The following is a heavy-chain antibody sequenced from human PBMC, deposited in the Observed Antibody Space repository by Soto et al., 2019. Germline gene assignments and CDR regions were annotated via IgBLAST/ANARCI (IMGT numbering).Heavy chain of an antibody. D-gene: IGHD6-19*01. CDR1: GFTFSSYA. Sequence: EVQLLGSGGGLVQPGGSLRLPCAASGFTFSSYAMSWVRQAPGKGLEWVSGISGSGVSTHYADSVKGRFTISRDNSKNTLYLQMNSLRAEDTAAYYCAKEVGYSSGYDYFDYWGQGTLVTVSS. V-gene: IGHV3-23*01. J-gene: IGHJ4*02. CDR3: AKEVGYSSGYDYFDY. CDR2: ISGSGVST.